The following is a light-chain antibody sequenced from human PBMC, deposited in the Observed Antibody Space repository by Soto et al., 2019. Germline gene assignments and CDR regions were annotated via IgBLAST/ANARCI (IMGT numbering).Light chain of an antibody. CDR3: QERSNWPPTWT. V-gene: IGKV3-11*01. Sequence: DTVLTQFPATLSLSPGERATLTCRASQGVSGYIAWYQQKPGQAPRLLIYDVSNRATGIPARFSGSGSGADVTLTISSLEPEDFAVYYCQERSNWPPTWTFGQGTKVEIK. CDR2: DVS. J-gene: IGKJ1*01. CDR1: QGVSGY.